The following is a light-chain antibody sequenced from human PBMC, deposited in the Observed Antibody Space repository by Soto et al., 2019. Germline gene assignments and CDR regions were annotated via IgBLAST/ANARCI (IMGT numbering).Light chain of an antibody. V-gene: IGKV1D-12*01. CDR3: PQADSFPWT. Sequence: RVTQSPSSVSASVGDRVTLTCQTSKDISSSVAWYQQKPGKAPNLLIFSASALHRGVPPRFSGSGSGTAFTLPVSSLQPAEFACYYCPQADSFPWTVGRGTSVEIK. CDR1: KDISSS. J-gene: IGKJ1*01. CDR2: SAS.